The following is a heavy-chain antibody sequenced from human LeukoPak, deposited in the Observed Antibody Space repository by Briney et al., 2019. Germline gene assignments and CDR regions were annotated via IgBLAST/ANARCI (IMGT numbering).Heavy chain of an antibody. CDR1: GFTFSSYA. CDR3: AKDVSRGWYSSSWYGGYFDL. Sequence: GGSLRLSCAASGFTFSSYAISWVRQAPGKGLEWVSAISGSGGSTYYADSVKGRFTISRDNSKNTLYLQMNSLRAEDTAVYYCAKDVSRGWYSSSWYGGYFDLWGRGTLVTVSS. J-gene: IGHJ2*01. CDR2: ISGSGGST. V-gene: IGHV3-23*01. D-gene: IGHD6-13*01.